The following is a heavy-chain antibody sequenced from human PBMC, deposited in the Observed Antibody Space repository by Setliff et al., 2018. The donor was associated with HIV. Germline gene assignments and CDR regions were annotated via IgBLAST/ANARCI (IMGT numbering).Heavy chain of an antibody. CDR1: GGSFSGYF. CDR2: FRHSGNT. D-gene: IGHD4-17*01. J-gene: IGHJ5*02. CDR3: ARGGRSTVTQWAWFDP. V-gene: IGHV4-34*01. Sequence: SETLSLTCAVYGGSFSGYFWSWIRQSPGKGMEWIGEFRHSGNTNINPSLKSRVTISGDTTKNQISLKLTSVTAADTVVYYCARGGRSTVTQWAWFDPWGQGTLVTVSS.